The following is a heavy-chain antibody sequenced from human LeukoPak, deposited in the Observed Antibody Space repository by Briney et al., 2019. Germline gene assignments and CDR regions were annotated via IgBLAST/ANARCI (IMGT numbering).Heavy chain of an antibody. D-gene: IGHD2-15*01. V-gene: IGHV4-39*07. J-gene: IGHJ4*02. CDR3: ARYLLYGYCSGGSCYSGGPEVY. Sequence: SETLSLTCTVSGGSISSSSYYWSWIRQPPGKGLEWIGEINHSGSTNYNPSLKSRVTISVDTSKNQFSLKLSSVTAADTAVYYCARYLLYGYCSGGSCYSGGPEVYWGQGTLVTVSS. CDR1: GGSISSSSYY. CDR2: INHSGST.